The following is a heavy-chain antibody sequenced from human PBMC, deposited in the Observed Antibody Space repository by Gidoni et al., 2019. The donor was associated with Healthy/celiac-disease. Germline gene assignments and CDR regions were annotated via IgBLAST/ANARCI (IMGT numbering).Heavy chain of an antibody. CDR1: GFTFSSYS. Sequence: EVQLVESGGGLVKPGGSLILSCAASGFTFSSYSMNWVRQAPGKGLEWVSSISSSSSYIYYADSVKGRFTNTRDNAKNSLYLQMNSLRAEDTAVYYCARDQKQQLVRGTVYYYYDGMDVWGQGTTITVSS. CDR3: ARDQKQQLVRGTVYYYYDGMDV. V-gene: IGHV3-21*01. J-gene: IGHJ6*02. CDR2: ISSSSSYI. D-gene: IGHD6-13*01.